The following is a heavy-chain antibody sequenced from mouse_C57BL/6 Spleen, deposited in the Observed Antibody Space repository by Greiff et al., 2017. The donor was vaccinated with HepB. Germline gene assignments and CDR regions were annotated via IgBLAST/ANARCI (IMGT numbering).Heavy chain of an antibody. CDR1: GYTFTSYW. Sequence: QVQLQQPGAELVMPGASVKLSCKASGYTFTSYWMHWVKQRPGQGLEWIGNINPSNGGTNSTEKFKSKATLTVDKSSSTAYMQLSSLTSEDSAVYYCARAEYSLFDYWGQGTTLTVSS. CDR3: ARAEYSLFDY. D-gene: IGHD2-12*01. J-gene: IGHJ2*01. CDR2: INPSNGGT. V-gene: IGHV1-53*01.